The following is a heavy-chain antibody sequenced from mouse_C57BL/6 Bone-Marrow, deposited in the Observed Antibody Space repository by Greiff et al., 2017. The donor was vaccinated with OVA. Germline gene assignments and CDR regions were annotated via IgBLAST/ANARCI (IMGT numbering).Heavy chain of an antibody. V-gene: IGHV1-59*01. CDR3: ARAAQSPWFAY. CDR1: GYTFTSYW. Sequence: QVQLQQPGAELVRPGTSVKLSCKASGYTFTSYWMHWVKQRPGQGLEWIGVIDPSDSYTNYNQKFKGKATLTVDTSSSTAYMQINSLTSEDSAVYYCARAAQSPWFAYWGQGTLVTVSA. J-gene: IGHJ3*01. D-gene: IGHD3-2*02. CDR2: IDPSDSYT.